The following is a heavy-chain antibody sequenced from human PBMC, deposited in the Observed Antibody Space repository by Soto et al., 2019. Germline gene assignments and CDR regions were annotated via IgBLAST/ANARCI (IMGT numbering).Heavy chain of an antibody. Sequence: PGGSLRLSCAASGFTFSSYAMSWVRQAPGKGLEWVSAISGSGGSTYYADSVKGRFTISRDNSKNTLYLQMNSLRAEDTAVYYCPRGDDILTGYYFDYWGQGTLVTVS. CDR3: PRGDDILTGYYFDY. CDR2: ISGSGGST. V-gene: IGHV3-23*01. D-gene: IGHD3-9*01. CDR1: GFTFSSYA. J-gene: IGHJ4*02.